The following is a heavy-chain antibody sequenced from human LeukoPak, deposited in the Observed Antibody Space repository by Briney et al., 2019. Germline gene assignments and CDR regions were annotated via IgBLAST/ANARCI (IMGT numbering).Heavy chain of an antibody. J-gene: IGHJ4*02. Sequence: ASVKVSCKASGYTFTSYGISWVRQAPGQGLEWMGWISAYNGNTNYAQKLQGRGTMTTDTSRSTAYLELRSLRSDDTAVYYCARDGRVLVRGVPLDYWGQGTLVTVSS. CDR2: ISAYNGNT. V-gene: IGHV1-18*01. CDR1: GYTFTSYG. CDR3: ARDGRVLVRGVPLDY. D-gene: IGHD3-10*01.